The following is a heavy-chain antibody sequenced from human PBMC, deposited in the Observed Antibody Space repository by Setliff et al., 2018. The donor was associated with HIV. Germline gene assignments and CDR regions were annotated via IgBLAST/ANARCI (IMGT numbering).Heavy chain of an antibody. CDR1: GVSIPTNY. Sequence: PSETLSLTCNISGVSIPTNYGNWIRQPAGKGLEWIGRIYTTGGTNYNPALKSRVTMSIDTSKNQISLKLNSVTAADTATYYCARSNPGITAGLLAYWGPGTLVTVSS. V-gene: IGHV4-4*07. CDR2: IYTTGGT. J-gene: IGHJ4*02. D-gene: IGHD6-13*01. CDR3: ARSNPGITAGLLAY.